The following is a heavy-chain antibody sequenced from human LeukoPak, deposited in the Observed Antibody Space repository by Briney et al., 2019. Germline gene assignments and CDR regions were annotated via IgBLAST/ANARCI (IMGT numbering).Heavy chain of an antibody. CDR3: ARSDYYDNILFDP. V-gene: IGHV3-30*03. CDR2: ISYDGSNK. CDR1: GFTFSSYG. Sequence: PGGSLRLSCAASGFTFSSYGMHWVRQAPGKGLEWVAVISYDGSNKYYADSVKGRFTISRDNSKNTLYLQMNSLRAEDTAVYYCARSDYYDNILFDPWGQGTLVTVSS. J-gene: IGHJ5*02. D-gene: IGHD3-22*01.